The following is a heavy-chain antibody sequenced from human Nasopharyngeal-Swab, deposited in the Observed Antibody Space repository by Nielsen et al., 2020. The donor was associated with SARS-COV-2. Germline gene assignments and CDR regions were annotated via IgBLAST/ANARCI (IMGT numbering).Heavy chain of an antibody. J-gene: IGHJ4*02. D-gene: IGHD5-12*01. V-gene: IGHV3-23*01. CDR1: GFTFSAHA. CDR2: VSGDVAHTT. CDR3: ARDGRIGYGVYLDY. Sequence: GGSLRLSCAASGFTFSAHAMIWARQAAGKGLEWVSAVSGDVAHTTYYADSVKGRFTISRDNSKNTLYLQMNGLRAEDAAIYYCARDGRIGYGVYLDYWGQGTPVTVSS.